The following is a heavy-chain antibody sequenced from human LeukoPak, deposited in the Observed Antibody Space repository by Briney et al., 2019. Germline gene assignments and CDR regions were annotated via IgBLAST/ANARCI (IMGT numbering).Heavy chain of an antibody. CDR1: GGSFSGYY. CDR3: ARGTPVPAAIQGDYLDY. CDR2: INHSGST. Sequence: SETLSLTCAVYGGSFSGYYWSWIRQPPGKGLEWIGEINHSGSTNYNPSLKSRVTISVDTSKNQFSLKLSSVTAADTAVYYCARGTPVPAAIQGDYLDYWGQGTLVTVSS. J-gene: IGHJ4*02. V-gene: IGHV4-34*01. D-gene: IGHD2-2*02.